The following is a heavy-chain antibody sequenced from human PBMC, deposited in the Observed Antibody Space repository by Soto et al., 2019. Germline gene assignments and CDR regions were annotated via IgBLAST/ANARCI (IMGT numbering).Heavy chain of an antibody. CDR3: AVRRVVRGVIRAYGMDV. J-gene: IGHJ6*02. CDR1: GGTLSSYA. D-gene: IGHD3-10*01. Sequence: QVQLVQSGAEVKKPGSSVKVSCKASGGTLSSYAISWVRQAPGQGLEWMGGIIPIFGTTNYAQRYQGRVRITADISTSTAYMELSSLRSEDTGVYYCAVRRVVRGVIRAYGMDVWDQGTTVTVSS. V-gene: IGHV1-69*06. CDR2: IIPIFGTT.